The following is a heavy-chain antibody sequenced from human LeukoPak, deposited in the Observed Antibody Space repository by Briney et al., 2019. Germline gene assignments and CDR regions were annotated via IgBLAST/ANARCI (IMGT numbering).Heavy chain of an antibody. CDR1: GYTFTSYG. J-gene: IGHJ4*02. D-gene: IGHD3-3*01. CDR3: ARDLGYYDFWSGYYPDYFDY. Sequence: ASVKVSCKASGYTFTSYGISWVRQAPGQGLEWMGWISAYNGNTNYAQKLQGRVTMTTDTSTSTAYMELRSLRSDDTAVYYCARDLGYYDFWSGYYPDYFDYWGQGTLVTVSS. V-gene: IGHV1-18*01. CDR2: ISAYNGNT.